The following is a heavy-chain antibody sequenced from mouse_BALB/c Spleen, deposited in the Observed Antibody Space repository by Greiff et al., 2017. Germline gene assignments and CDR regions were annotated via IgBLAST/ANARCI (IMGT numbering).Heavy chain of an antibody. Sequence: VQLQQSGAELMKPGASVKISCKATGYTFSSYWIEWVKQRPGHGLEWIGEILPGSGSTNYNEKFKGKATFTADTSSNTAYMQLSSLTSEDSAVYYCARSGYDGYFPMDYWGQGTSVTVSS. V-gene: IGHV1-9*01. CDR3: ARSGYDGYFPMDY. D-gene: IGHD2-3*01. CDR1: GYTFSSYW. CDR2: ILPGSGST. J-gene: IGHJ4*01.